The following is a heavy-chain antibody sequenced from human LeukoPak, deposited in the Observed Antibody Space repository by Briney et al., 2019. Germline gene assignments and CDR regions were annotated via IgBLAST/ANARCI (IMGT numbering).Heavy chain of an antibody. V-gene: IGHV3-21*01. Sequence: GGSLRLSCAASGFTFSTYTMNWVRQAPGKGLEWVSSISSSSTYIYYADSVKGRFTVSRDNAKSSLYLQMSSLRAEDTAVYYCARDYSSGWGQGTLVTVSS. CDR1: GFTFSTYT. CDR2: ISSSSTYI. CDR3: ARDYSSG. J-gene: IGHJ4*02. D-gene: IGHD6-19*01.